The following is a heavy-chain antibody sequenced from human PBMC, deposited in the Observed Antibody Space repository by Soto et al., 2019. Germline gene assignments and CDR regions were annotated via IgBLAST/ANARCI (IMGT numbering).Heavy chain of an antibody. CDR3: AHHTITPVTNWFDP. CDR1: GFSLTTSGVG. Sequence: SCPTLVNPTQTLTLTCTFSGFSLTTSGVGVGWIRQPPGKALEWLALIYWNDDKRYSPSLKGRLTITKDTSKNQVVLAMTNMDPVDTATYYCAHHTITPVTNWFDPWGLGTLVTVSS. D-gene: IGHD1-20*01. CDR2: IYWNDDK. V-gene: IGHV2-5*01. J-gene: IGHJ5*02.